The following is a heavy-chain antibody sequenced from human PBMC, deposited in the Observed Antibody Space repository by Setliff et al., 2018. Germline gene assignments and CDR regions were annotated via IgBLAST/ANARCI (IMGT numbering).Heavy chain of an antibody. CDR2: INHSGST. Sequence: SETLSLTCTVYGGSFTNYYWGWIRQSPGKGLEWSGEINHSGSTKDNPSLKSRLTISGDASTNQFSLKLYSVTAADTAVYYCRYWSGYYNNDYWGQGTLVTVSS. D-gene: IGHD3-3*01. CDR1: GGSFTNYY. CDR3: RYWSGYYNNDY. J-gene: IGHJ4*02. V-gene: IGHV4-34*01.